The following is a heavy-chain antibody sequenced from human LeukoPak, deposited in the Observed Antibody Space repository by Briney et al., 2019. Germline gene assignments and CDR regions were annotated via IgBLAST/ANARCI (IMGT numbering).Heavy chain of an antibody. D-gene: IGHD3-3*01. V-gene: IGHV1-8*02. J-gene: IGHJ6*02. CDR2: MNPNSGNT. CDR1: GYTFTSYG. Sequence: ASVKVSCKASGYTFTSYGINWVRQATGQGLEWMGWMNPNSGNTGYAQKFQGRVTMTRNTSISTAYMELSSLRSEDTAVYYCARGRHLGYDFWSGYYTSYYYYYGMDVWGQGTTVTVSS. CDR3: ARGRHLGYDFWSGYYTSYYYYYGMDV.